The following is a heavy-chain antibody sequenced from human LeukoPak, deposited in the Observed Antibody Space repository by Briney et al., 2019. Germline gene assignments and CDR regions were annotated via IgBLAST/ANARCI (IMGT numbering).Heavy chain of an antibody. Sequence: PGGSLRLSCAASGFTISSYEMNWVRQAPGKGLEWVSYMSSRGSIIFYADSVKGRFTISRDNAKNSLYLQMDSLRVEDTAVYYCARGAAGGMYNWFDPWGQGTLVTVSS. CDR2: MSSRGSII. D-gene: IGHD6-13*01. CDR3: ARGAAGGMYNWFDP. CDR1: GFTISSYE. J-gene: IGHJ5*02. V-gene: IGHV3-48*03.